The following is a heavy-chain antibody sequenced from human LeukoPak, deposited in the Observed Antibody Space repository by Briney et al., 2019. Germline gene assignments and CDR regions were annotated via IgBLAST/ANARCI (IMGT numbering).Heavy chain of an antibody. D-gene: IGHD1-26*01. CDR3: ASSGSRAANWFDP. Sequence: SETLSLTCAVYGGSFSGYYWTWIRQPPGKGLEWIGEINHSRSTNYNPSLKSRVTISVDRSKNQFSLKLSSVTAADTAVYYCASSGSRAANWFDPWGQGTLVTVSS. CDR2: INHSRST. J-gene: IGHJ5*02. V-gene: IGHV4-34*01. CDR1: GGSFSGYY.